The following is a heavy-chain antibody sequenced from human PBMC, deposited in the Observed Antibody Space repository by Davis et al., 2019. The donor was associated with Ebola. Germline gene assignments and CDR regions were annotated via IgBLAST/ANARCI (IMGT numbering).Heavy chain of an antibody. D-gene: IGHD2/OR15-2a*01. Sequence: GESLKISCAASGFTFSSYAMHWVRQAPGKGLEWVAVISYDGSNKYYADSVKGRFTISRDNSKNTLYLQMNSLRDEDTAVYYCAIVNDLTDYWGQGTLVTVSS. CDR3: AIVNDLTDY. J-gene: IGHJ4*02. V-gene: IGHV3-30*04. CDR1: GFTFSSYA. CDR2: ISYDGSNK.